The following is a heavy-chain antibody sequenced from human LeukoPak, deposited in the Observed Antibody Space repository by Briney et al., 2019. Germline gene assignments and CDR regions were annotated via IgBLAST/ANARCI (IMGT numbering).Heavy chain of an antibody. CDR1: GYTFTSYY. CDR3: ARAGITGTTLEDWFDP. J-gene: IGHJ5*02. V-gene: IGHV1-46*01. D-gene: IGHD1-7*01. Sequence: ASVKVSCKASGYTFTSYYMHWVRQAPGQGLEWMGIINPSGGSTSYAQEFQGRVTMTRDMSTSTVYMELSSLRSEDTAVYYCARAGITGTTLEDWFDPWGQGTLVTVSS. CDR2: INPSGGST.